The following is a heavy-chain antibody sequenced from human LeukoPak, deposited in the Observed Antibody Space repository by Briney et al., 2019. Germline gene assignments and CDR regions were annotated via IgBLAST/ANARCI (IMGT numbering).Heavy chain of an antibody. V-gene: IGHV3-74*01. D-gene: IGHD5-12*01. CDR1: GFTFSSYW. Sequence: GGSLRLSCAASGFTFSSYWMHWVRQAPGKGLVWVSRINSDGSSTSYADSVKGRFTISRDNAKNTLYLQMNSLRPEDTAVYYCVKDLKFSGYGGVFWGQGTLITVSS. CDR3: VKDLKFSGYGGVF. J-gene: IGHJ4*02. CDR2: INSDGSST.